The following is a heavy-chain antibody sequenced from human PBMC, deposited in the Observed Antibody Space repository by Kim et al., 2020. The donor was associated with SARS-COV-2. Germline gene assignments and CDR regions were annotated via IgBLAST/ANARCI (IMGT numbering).Heavy chain of an antibody. J-gene: IGHJ4*02. Sequence: GGSLRLSCAASGFTFSSYAMSWVRQAPGKGLEWVSVIYSGGSSTYYADSVKGRFTISRDNSKNTLYLQMNSLRAEDTAVYYCAKDKYGATYYYESSGGELDEWGKGTLVTVSS. CDR1: GFTFSSYA. D-gene: IGHD3-22*01. CDR3: AKDKYGATYYYESSGGELDE. CDR2: IYSGGSST. V-gene: IGHV3-23*03.